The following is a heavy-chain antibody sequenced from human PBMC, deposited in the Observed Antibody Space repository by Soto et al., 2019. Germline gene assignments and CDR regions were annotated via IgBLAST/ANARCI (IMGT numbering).Heavy chain of an antibody. V-gene: IGHV1-69*12. Sequence: QVQLVQSGAEVKKPGSSVKVSCKASGGTFSSYAISWVRQAPGQGLEWMGGIIPIFGTANYAQKFQGRVTITGDESTSIPYMELSRLRSEDTDVDYCASNYAFTTCGYFGFDIWGQGTMVTVSS. D-gene: IGHD3-22*01. CDR3: ASNYAFTTCGYFGFDI. J-gene: IGHJ3*02. CDR2: IIPIFGTA. CDR1: GGTFSSYA.